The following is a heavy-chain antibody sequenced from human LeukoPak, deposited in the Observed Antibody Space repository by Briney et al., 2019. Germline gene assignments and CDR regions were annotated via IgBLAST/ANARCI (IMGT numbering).Heavy chain of an antibody. Sequence: ASVTVSCKASGGTFSSYAISWVRQAPGQGLEWMGGIIPIFGTANYAQKFQGRVTITADESTSTAYMELSSLRSEDTAVYYCARGYCSSTSCYYFDYWGQGTLVTVSS. J-gene: IGHJ4*02. D-gene: IGHD2-2*01. CDR2: IIPIFGTA. CDR1: GGTFSSYA. V-gene: IGHV1-69*01. CDR3: ARGYCSSTSCYYFDY.